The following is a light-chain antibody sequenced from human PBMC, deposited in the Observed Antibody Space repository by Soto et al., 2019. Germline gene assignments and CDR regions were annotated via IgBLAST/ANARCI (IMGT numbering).Light chain of an antibody. J-gene: IGKJ3*01. V-gene: IGKV1-33*01. CDR1: XXXXXF. CDR2: DAS. CDR3: XXXDYLPI. Sequence: DIQMTQSPSSLSASVGDRVTITCQAXXXXXXFLNWYQHKPGRAPKLLIYDASILEAGVPTRFSGSGSGTHXTFXISXLXXXXVXTXXXXXXDYLPIFGPGTTVDFK.